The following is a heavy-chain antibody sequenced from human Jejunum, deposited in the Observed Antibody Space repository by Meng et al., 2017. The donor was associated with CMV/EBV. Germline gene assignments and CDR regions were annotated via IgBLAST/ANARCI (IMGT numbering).Heavy chain of an antibody. Sequence: KVSCKAFGYTFINCDIGWVRQAPGQGLEWMGWISTYNGNTNYAQKFQDRVTMITDRSTSTVFMEMRSLRSDDTAVYYCARSQKWLMDYWGQGALVTVSS. CDR3: ARSQKWLMDY. D-gene: IGHD3-22*01. CDR1: GYTFINCD. J-gene: IGHJ4*02. V-gene: IGHV1-18*01. CDR2: ISTYNGNT.